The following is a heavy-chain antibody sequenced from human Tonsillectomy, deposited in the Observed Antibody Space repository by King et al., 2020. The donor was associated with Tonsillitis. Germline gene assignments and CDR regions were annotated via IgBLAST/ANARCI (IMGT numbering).Heavy chain of an antibody. D-gene: IGHD2-15*01. CDR3: ARDIVSGTYDAFVI. CDR1: GFTFSYYG. J-gene: IGHJ3*02. V-gene: IGHV3-33*08. Sequence: VQLVESGGGVVQPGRSLRLSCAASGFTFSYYGMHWVRQAPGKGLEWVAVIWYDGSNKYYADSVKGRFTISRDNSKNTLYLQMNSLRADDTAVYYCARDIVSGTYDAFVIWGQGTMVTVSS. CDR2: IWYDGSNK.